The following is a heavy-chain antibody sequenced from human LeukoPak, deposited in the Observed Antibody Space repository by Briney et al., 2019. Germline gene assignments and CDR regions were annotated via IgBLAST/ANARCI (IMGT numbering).Heavy chain of an antibody. J-gene: IGHJ4*02. CDR3: ARVSGSYYDSSGYYGFDY. CDR1: GFTFSSYG. CDR2: IRYDGSNK. V-gene: IGHV3-30*02. D-gene: IGHD3-22*01. Sequence: GGSLRLSCAASGFTFSSYGMHWVRQAPGKGLEWVAFIRYDGSNKYYADSVKGRFTISRDNSKNTLYLQMNSLRAEDTAVYYCARVSGSYYDSSGYYGFDYWGQGTLVTVSS.